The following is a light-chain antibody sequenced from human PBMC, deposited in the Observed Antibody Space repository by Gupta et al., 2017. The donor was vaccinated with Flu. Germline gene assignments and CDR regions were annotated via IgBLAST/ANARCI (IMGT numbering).Light chain of an antibody. Sequence: QSVLSQPLSASGTPARRVTISCSGGISNIGGNPVTWSQQIPGTAPRLIIYTNNQRPTGVPDRFSGSKSGTAASLAIXGXQSEDDXDYHCAGWDDSLKSFVFGTGTKVTVL. CDR2: TNN. CDR3: AGWDDSLKSFV. CDR1: ISNIGGNP. V-gene: IGLV1-44*01. J-gene: IGLJ1*01.